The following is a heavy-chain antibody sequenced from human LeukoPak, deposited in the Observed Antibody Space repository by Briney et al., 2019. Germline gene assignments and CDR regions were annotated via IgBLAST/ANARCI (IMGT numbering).Heavy chain of an antibody. V-gene: IGHV3-21*01. CDR1: GFTFSSYS. CDR3: ARDLVQYYYDSSGYYYAGWFDP. D-gene: IGHD3-22*01. J-gene: IGHJ5*02. Sequence: GGSLRLSCAASGFTFSSYSMNWVRQAPGKGLEWVSSISSSSSYIYYADSVKGRFTISRDNAKNSLYLQMNSLRAEDTAVYYCARDLVQYYYDSSGYYYAGWFDPWGQGTLVTVSS. CDR2: ISSSSSYI.